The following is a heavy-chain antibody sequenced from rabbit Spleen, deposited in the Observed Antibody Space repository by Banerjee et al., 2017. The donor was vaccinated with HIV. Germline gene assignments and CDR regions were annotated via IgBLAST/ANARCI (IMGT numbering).Heavy chain of an antibody. CDR1: GFSFSGDYW. D-gene: IGHD4-1*01. CDR2: IWGGRSGYT. CDR3: ARDLAGVIGWNFNL. J-gene: IGHJ4*01. V-gene: IGHV1S45*01. Sequence: QEQLEESGGDLVKPEGSLTLTCKVSGFSFSGDYWTSWVRQASGKGLEWVASIWGGRSGYTAYASWAKGRFTCSKTSSTTVTLQMTSLTAADTASYFCARDLAGVIGWNFNLWGQGTLVTVS.